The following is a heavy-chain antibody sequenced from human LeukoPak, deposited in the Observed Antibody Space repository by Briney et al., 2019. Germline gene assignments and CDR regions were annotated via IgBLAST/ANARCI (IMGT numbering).Heavy chain of an antibody. CDR1: GGSISSYY. CDR2: IYYSGST. D-gene: IGHD3-3*01. J-gene: IGHJ4*02. CDR3: ARGAYYDFWSGPHTLHRNLFDY. V-gene: IGHV4-59*01. Sequence: PSETLSLTCTVSGGSISSYYWSWIRQPPGKGLEWIGYIYYSGSTNYNPSLKSRVTISVDTSKNQFSLKLSSVTAADTAVYYCARGAYYDFWSGPHTLHRNLFDYWGQGTLVTVSS.